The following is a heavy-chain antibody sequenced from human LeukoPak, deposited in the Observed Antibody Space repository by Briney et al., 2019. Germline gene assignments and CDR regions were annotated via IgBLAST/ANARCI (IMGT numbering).Heavy chain of an antibody. D-gene: IGHD6-13*01. J-gene: IGHJ4*02. V-gene: IGHV4-34*01. CDR3: ARVRSAAAGTRYSYSGDFDY. CDR2: INHSGST. Sequence: SETLSLTCAVYGGFFSGYYWSWLRQPPGKGLEWLGEINHSGSTNYNPSLKSRVTISVDTSKNQFSLKLSSVTAADTAVYYGARVRSAAAGTRYSYSGDFDYWGQGTLVTVSS. CDR1: GGFFSGYY.